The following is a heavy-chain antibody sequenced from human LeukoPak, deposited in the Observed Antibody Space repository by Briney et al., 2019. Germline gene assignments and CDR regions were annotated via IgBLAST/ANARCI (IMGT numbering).Heavy chain of an antibody. J-gene: IGHJ4*02. CDR1: GFTFSSYG. V-gene: IGHV3-30*19. D-gene: IGHD2-2*01. Sequence: PGRSLRLSCAASGFTFSSYGMHWVRQAPGKGLEWVAVISYDGSNKYYADSVKGRFTISRDNSKNTLYLQMNSLRAEDTAVYYCARDRVSLKVVDYWGQGTLVTVSS. CDR3: ARDRVSLKVVDY. CDR2: ISYDGSNK.